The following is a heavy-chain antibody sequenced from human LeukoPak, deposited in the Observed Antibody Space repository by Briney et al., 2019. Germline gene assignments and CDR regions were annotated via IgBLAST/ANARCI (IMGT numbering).Heavy chain of an antibody. CDR1: GGSISSSSYY. J-gene: IGHJ4*02. CDR2: IYYSGST. V-gene: IGHV4-39*01. Sequence: SETLSLTCTVSGGSISSSSYYWGWIRQPPGKGLEWIGSIYYSGSTYYNPSLTSRVAISVDTSKNQFSLKLSSVTAADTAVYFCARRAFAGNYVHFDYWGQGTLVTVSS. CDR3: ARRAFAGNYVHFDY. D-gene: IGHD3-10*01.